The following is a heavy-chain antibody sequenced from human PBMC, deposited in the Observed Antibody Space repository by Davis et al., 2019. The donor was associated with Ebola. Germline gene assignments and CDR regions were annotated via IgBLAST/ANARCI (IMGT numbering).Heavy chain of an antibody. CDR2: IYSGGST. V-gene: IGHV3-53*01. CDR3: ARVRRGGYDYDY. Sequence: GGSLRLSCAASGFTVSSNYMSWVRQAPGKGLEWVSVIYSGGSTYYADSVKGRFTISRDNAKNSLYLQMNSLRAEDTAVYYCARVRRGGYDYDYWGQGTLVTVSS. J-gene: IGHJ4*02. D-gene: IGHD5-12*01. CDR1: GFTVSSNY.